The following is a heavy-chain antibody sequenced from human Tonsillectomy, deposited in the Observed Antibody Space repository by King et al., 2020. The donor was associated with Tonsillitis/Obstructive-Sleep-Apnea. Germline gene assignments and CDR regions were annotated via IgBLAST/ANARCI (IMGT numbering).Heavy chain of an antibody. D-gene: IGHD4-17*01. CDR3: AKMTTQNDAFDI. Sequence: VQLVESGGGLVQPGGSLRLSCAASGFTFSTYAMSWVRQAPGKGLEWVSGISGSGGSTDSTDSVKGRFPLSRDNSKNTLYLQMNSLRDEDTAVYYCAKMTTQNDAFDIWGQGTMVTVSS. CDR1: GFTFSTYA. CDR2: ISGSGGST. J-gene: IGHJ3*02. V-gene: IGHV3-23*04.